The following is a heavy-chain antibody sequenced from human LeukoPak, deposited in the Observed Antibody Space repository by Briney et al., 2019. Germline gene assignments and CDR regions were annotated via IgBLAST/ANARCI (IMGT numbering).Heavy chain of an antibody. D-gene: IGHD3-3*01. J-gene: IGHJ4*02. CDR3: ARGPPYYDFWSGYYRY. CDR2: MNPNSGNT. V-gene: IGHV1-8*01. Sequence: GASVKVSCKASGCTFTSYDINWVRQATGQGLEWMGWMNPNSGNTGYAQKFQGRVTMTRNTTISTAYMELSSLRSEDTAVYYCARGPPYYDFWSGYYRYWGQGTLVTVSS. CDR1: GCTFTSYD.